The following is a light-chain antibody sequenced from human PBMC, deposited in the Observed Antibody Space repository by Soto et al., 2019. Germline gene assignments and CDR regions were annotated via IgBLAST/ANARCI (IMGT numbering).Light chain of an antibody. CDR1: QSVNLN. V-gene: IGKV3-15*01. Sequence: EIMMTQSPGTLSVSPGEGATLSCTASQSVNLNLAWYQQKPGQPPRLLLYGASTRATGIPVRFRGSGSGTEFTLTISRLEAEDFAVYFCQHYGSSPANTFGQGTKLEIK. CDR3: QHYGSSPANT. CDR2: GAS. J-gene: IGKJ2*01.